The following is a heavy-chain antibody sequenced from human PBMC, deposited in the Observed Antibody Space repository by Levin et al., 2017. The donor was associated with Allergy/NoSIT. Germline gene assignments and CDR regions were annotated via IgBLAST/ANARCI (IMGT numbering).Heavy chain of an antibody. V-gene: IGHV3-30*18. Sequence: GGSLRLSCAASGFTFSSYGMHWVRQAPGKGLEWVAVISYDGSNKYYADSVKGRFTISRDNSKNTLYLQMNSLRAEDTAVYYCAKDRYYYGSGSPYWGQGTLVTVSS. CDR3: AKDRYYYGSGSPY. CDR2: ISYDGSNK. D-gene: IGHD3-10*01. CDR1: GFTFSSYG. J-gene: IGHJ4*02.